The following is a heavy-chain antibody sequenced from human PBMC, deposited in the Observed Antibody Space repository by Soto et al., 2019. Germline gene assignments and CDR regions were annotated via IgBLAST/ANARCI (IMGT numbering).Heavy chain of an antibody. J-gene: IGHJ6*02. V-gene: IGHV4-31*03. D-gene: IGHD3-10*01. CDR2: IYYSGST. Sequence: QVQLQESGPGLVKSSQTLSLTCTVSGGSISSDGNYWSWIRQHPGKGLEWIGYIYYSGSTYYNPSLKSRVTISVDTSKHQFSLKLNSVTAADTAVYYCARARMVRGIIYYYGMDVWGQGTTVTVPS. CDR3: ARARMVRGIIYYYGMDV. CDR1: GGSISSDGNY.